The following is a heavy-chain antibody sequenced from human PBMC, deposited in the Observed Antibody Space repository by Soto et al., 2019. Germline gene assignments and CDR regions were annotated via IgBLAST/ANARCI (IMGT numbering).Heavy chain of an antibody. CDR1: GFTFSSYG. Sequence: QVQLVESGGGVVQPGRSLRLSCAASGFTFSSYGMHWVRQAPGKGLEWVAVISYDGSNKYYADSVKGRFTISRDNSKNTLYLQMNSLRAEDTAVYYCAKDLYLGTVDYWGQGTLVTVSS. J-gene: IGHJ4*02. D-gene: IGHD3-10*01. V-gene: IGHV3-30*18. CDR2: ISYDGSNK. CDR3: AKDLYLGTVDY.